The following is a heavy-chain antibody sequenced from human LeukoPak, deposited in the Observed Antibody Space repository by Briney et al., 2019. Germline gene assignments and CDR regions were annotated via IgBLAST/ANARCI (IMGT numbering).Heavy chain of an antibody. V-gene: IGHV4-59*01. CDR1: GGSISSYY. CDR2: IYYSGST. Sequence: SETLSLTCTVSGGSISSYYWSWIRQPPGKGLEWIGYIYYSGSTNYNPSLKSRVTISVDTSKNQFSLKLSSVTAADTAVYYCAKLLGPKELWLDYWGQGTLVTVSS. J-gene: IGHJ4*02. CDR3: AKLLGPKELWLDY. D-gene: IGHD5-18*01.